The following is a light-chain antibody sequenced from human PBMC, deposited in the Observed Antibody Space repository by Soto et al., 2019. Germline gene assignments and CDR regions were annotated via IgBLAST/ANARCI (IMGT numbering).Light chain of an antibody. V-gene: IGLV6-57*04. J-gene: IGLJ2*01. CDR2: EDD. CDR1: SGNIGSNY. CDR3: QYYDSSTPVV. Sequence: NFMLTQPHSVSESPGKTVTISCTRSSGNIGSNYVQWYQQRPGSAPTTLIYEDDQRPSGVPDRFSGSIDRSSNSASLTISGLKTEDEADYFGQYYDSSTPVVFGGGTKMIVL.